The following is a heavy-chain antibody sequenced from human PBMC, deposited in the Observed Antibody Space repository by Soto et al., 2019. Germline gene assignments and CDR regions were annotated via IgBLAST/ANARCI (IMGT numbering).Heavy chain of an antibody. V-gene: IGHV3-11*06. Sequence: QVQLVESGGGLVKPGGSLRLSCAASGFTFSDYYMNWIRHAPGKGLEWLSYISSSSSYTNYAGSVKGRFNISSDNAKRSLYLQKTSLRAEDTSVYYCASGAVVTAIPVDSWGQGTLVTVSS. CDR3: ASGAVVTAIPVDS. J-gene: IGHJ4*02. CDR2: ISSSSSYT. CDR1: GFTFSDYY. D-gene: IGHD2-21*02.